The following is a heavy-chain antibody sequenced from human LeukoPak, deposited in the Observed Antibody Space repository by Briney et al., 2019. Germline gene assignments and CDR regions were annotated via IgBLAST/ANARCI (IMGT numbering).Heavy chain of an antibody. CDR2: ISSGSSYV. V-gene: IGHV3-21*01. CDR3: ARRGLSVAGPYDY. D-gene: IGHD6-19*01. Sequence: GGSLRLSCAASGFTLSNYAMSWVRQAPGKGLEWVSSISSGSSYVYYADSVKGRFTISRGNAKNSLYLQMNSLRAEDTAVYYCARRGLSVAGPYDYWGQGTLVTVSS. J-gene: IGHJ4*02. CDR1: GFTLSNYA.